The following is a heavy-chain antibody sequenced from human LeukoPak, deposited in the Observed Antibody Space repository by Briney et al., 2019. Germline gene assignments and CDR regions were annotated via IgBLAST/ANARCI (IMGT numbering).Heavy chain of an antibody. CDR3: ARAGGQIFYSNHPFDY. V-gene: IGHV1-69*05. J-gene: IGHJ4*02. CDR2: IIPIFGTA. CDR1: GGTFSSYA. Sequence: GASVKVSCKASGGTFSSYAISWVRQAPGQGLEWMGRIIPIFGTANYAQKFQGRVTITTDESTSTAYMELSSLRSEDTAVYYCARAGGQIFYSNHPFDYWGQGTLVTVSS. D-gene: IGHD4-11*01.